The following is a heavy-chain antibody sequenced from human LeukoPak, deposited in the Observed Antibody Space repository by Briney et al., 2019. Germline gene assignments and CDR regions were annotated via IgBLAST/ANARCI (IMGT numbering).Heavy chain of an antibody. J-gene: IGHJ4*02. CDR3: VRGGIQVSGIDEIDY. CDR2: VGISGDT. Sequence: GGSLRLSCAASGFTFRSYDMHWVRHVTGKGLEWVSAVGISGDTYYAGSVKGRFTISRENAKNSLYLQMDSLTAGDTAVYYCVRGGIQVSGIDEIDYWGQGTLVTVSS. CDR1: GFTFRSYD. D-gene: IGHD6-19*01. V-gene: IGHV3-13*01.